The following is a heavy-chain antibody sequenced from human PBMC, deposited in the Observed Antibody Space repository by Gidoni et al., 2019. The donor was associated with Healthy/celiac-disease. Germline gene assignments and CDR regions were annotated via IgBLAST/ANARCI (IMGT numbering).Heavy chain of an antibody. CDR2: IYTSGST. CDR3: ARATPLIAVAGTGWFDP. V-gene: IGHV4-61*02. Sequence: QVQLQESGPGLVKPSQTLSLTCTVSGGSISSGSYYWSWIRQPAGKGLEWIGRIYTSGSTNYNPSLKSRVTISVDTSKNQFSLKLSSVTAADTAVYYCARATPLIAVAGTGWFDPWGQGTLVTVSS. J-gene: IGHJ5*02. CDR1: GGSISSGSYY. D-gene: IGHD6-19*01.